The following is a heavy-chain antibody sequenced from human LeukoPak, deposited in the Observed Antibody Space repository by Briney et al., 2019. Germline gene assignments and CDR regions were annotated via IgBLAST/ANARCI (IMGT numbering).Heavy chain of an antibody. CDR3: ARSIDGLDY. V-gene: IGHV3-7*01. CDR1: GFTFRSYW. CDR2: IKEDGSDK. J-gene: IGHJ4*02. D-gene: IGHD5-24*01. Sequence: GGSLRLSCAASGFTFRSYWMGWVRQAPGKGLEWVANIKEDGSDKYYVDSVRGRFTISRDNAKNSLYLQMNSLRAEDTAEYYCARSIDGLDYWGQGTLVTVSS.